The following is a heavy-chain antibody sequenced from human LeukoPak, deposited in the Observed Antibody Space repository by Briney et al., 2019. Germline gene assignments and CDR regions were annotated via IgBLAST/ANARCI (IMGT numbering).Heavy chain of an antibody. V-gene: IGHV1-46*01. CDR3: ARDPGIVGATDHLDY. CDR1: GYTFTSYY. Sequence: GASVKVSCKASGYTFTSYYMHWVRQAPGQGLEWMGIINPSGGSTSYAQKFQSRVTMTRDTSTSTVYMELSSLRSEDTAVYYCARDPGIVGATDHLDYWGQGTLVTVSS. CDR2: INPSGGST. D-gene: IGHD1-26*01. J-gene: IGHJ4*02.